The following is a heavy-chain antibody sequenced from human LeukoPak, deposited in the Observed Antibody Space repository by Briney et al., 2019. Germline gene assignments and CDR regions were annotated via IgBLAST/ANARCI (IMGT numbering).Heavy chain of an antibody. CDR2: IYYSGST. CDR3: ARVTGYRIEDYFDY. D-gene: IGHD6-13*01. CDR1: GGSISSYY. J-gene: IGHJ4*02. V-gene: IGHV4-59*01. Sequence: PSETLSLTCTASGGSISSYYWSWVRQPPGKGLEWIGYIYYSGSTNYNPSLKGRVTISVETSKNEFSLKLRSVTAADTAVYYCARVTGYRIEDYFDYWGQGTLVTVSS.